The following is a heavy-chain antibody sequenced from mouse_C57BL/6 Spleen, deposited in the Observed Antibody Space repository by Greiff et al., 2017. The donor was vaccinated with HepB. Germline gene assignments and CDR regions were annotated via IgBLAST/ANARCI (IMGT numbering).Heavy chain of an antibody. CDR3: ARHEDYYGSRYYFDY. CDR2: ISGGGGNT. J-gene: IGHJ2*01. D-gene: IGHD1-1*01. Sequence: EVMLVESGGGLVKPGGSLKLSCAASGFTFSSYTMSWVRQTPEKRLEWVATISGGGGNTYYPDSVKGRFTISRDNAKNTLYLQMSSLRSEDTALYYCARHEDYYGSRYYFDYWGQGTTLTVSP. CDR1: GFTFSSYT. V-gene: IGHV5-9*01.